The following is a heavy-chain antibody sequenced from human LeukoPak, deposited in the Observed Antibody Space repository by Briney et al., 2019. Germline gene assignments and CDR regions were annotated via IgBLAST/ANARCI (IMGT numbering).Heavy chain of an antibody. D-gene: IGHD1-7*01. CDR2: IIPIFGTA. CDR1: GGTFSSYA. Sequence: GSSVKVSCKASGGTFSSYAISWVRQAPGQGLEWMGGIIPIFGTANYAQKFQGRVTITADESTSTAYMELSSLRFEDTAVYYCAGLNWNYWGVGYYFDYWGQGTLVTVSS. CDR3: AGLNWNYWGVGYYFDY. J-gene: IGHJ4*02. V-gene: IGHV1-69*01.